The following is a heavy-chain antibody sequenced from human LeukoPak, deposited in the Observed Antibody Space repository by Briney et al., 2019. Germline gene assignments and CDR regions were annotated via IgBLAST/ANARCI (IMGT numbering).Heavy chain of an antibody. Sequence: PPGGSLRLSCAASGFTFSSYGMSWVRQAPGRGLEWASSISGSGGSTYYADSVKGRFTISRDNSKNTLYLQMNSLRGEDTAVYYCARAAGGWYFEYWGQGTLVTVSS. J-gene: IGHJ4*02. CDR3: ARAAGGWYFEY. V-gene: IGHV3-23*01. CDR1: GFTFSSYG. CDR2: ISGSGGST. D-gene: IGHD6-13*01.